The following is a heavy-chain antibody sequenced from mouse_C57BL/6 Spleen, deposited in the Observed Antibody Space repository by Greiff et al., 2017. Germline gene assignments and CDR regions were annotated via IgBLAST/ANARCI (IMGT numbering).Heavy chain of an antibody. Sequence: VQRVESGPGLVQPSQSLSITCTVSGFSLTRSGVHWVRQPPGKGLEWLGVIWSGGGTDYNAAFISRLSISKDNSKSQVFFKMNSLQAEYTAIYYFAKGGGYDGRPAMDYWGQGTSVTVSS. CDR3: AKGGGYDGRPAMDY. CDR1: GFSLTRSG. J-gene: IGHJ4*01. CDR2: IWSGGGT. D-gene: IGHD2-2*01. V-gene: IGHV2-4*01.